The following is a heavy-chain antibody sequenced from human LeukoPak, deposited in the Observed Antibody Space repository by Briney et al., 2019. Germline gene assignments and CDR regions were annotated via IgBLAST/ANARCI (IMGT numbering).Heavy chain of an antibody. D-gene: IGHD4-17*01. J-gene: IGHJ3*02. V-gene: IGHV4-34*01. CDR2: INHSGFT. CDR3: ARAGSLGDYDAFDI. Sequence: SETLSLTCAVYGGSFSAYYWSWIRQPPGKGLEWIGEINHSGFTNYNPSLKSRVTISVDTSKNQFSLRLSSVTAADTAVYYCARAGSLGDYDAFDIWGQGTMVTVSS. CDR1: GGSFSAYY.